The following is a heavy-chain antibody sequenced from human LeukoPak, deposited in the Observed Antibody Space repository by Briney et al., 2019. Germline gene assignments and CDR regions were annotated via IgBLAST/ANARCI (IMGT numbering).Heavy chain of an antibody. V-gene: IGHV3-11*04. D-gene: IGHD1-26*01. CDR2: ITSSGGTI. CDR3: AKDPSGSYPLYYYYMDV. J-gene: IGHJ6*03. Sequence: GGSLRLSCAASGFTFSDYYMTWFRQAPGKGLEWVSYITSSGGTIFYTDSVKGRFIVSRDSSKNTLYLQMNSLRAEDTAVYYCAKDPSGSYPLYYYYMDVWGKGTTVTVSS. CDR1: GFTFSDYY.